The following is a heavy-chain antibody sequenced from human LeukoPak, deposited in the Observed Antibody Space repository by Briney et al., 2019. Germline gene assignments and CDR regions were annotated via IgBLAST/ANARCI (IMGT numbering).Heavy chain of an antibody. CDR3: ASHKAYRAFDV. CDR1: DFTVSSNY. CDR2: IYSGGST. V-gene: IGHV3-66*02. Sequence: GGSLRLSCAASDFTVSSNYMSWVRQAPGKGLEWVSTIYSGGSTYYADSVKGRFTISRDNSKNTLYLQMNSLRAGDTAVYYCASHKAYRAFDVRGQGTMVIVSS. D-gene: IGHD3-16*01. J-gene: IGHJ3*01.